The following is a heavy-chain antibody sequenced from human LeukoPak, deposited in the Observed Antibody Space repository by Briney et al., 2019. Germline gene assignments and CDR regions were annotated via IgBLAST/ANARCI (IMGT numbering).Heavy chain of an antibody. D-gene: IGHD6-19*01. CDR3: ARGRWLSIDAFDL. Sequence: ASAKVSCKASGYTFTGYYMHWVRQAPGQGLEWMGWINPNSGGANYAQKFQDRVTMTRDTSISTAYMELSRLRSDDTAVYYCARGRWLSIDAFDLWGPGTMVTVSS. V-gene: IGHV1-2*02. J-gene: IGHJ3*01. CDR2: INPNSGGA. CDR1: GYTFTGYY.